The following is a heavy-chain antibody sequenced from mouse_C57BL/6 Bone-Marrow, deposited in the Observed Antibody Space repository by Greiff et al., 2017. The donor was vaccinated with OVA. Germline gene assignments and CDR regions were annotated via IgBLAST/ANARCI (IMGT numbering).Heavy chain of an antibody. CDR1: GFTFSDAW. Sequence: EVKLVESGGGLVQPGGSMKLSCAASGFTFSDAWMDWVRQSPEKGLEWVAEIRNKANNHATYYAESVKGRFTISRDDSKSSVYLQMNSLRAEDTGIYYCTRRLRLTYWYFDVWGTGTTVTVSS. CDR3: TRRLRLTYWYFDV. V-gene: IGHV6-6*01. D-gene: IGHD2-4*01. CDR2: IRNKANNHAT. J-gene: IGHJ1*03.